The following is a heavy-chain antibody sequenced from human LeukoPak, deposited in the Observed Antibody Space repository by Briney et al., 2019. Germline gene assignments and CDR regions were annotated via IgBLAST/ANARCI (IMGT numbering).Heavy chain of an antibody. J-gene: IGHJ4*02. CDR1: GFTFTSYS. V-gene: IGHV3-21*01. D-gene: IGHD1-26*01. CDR2: ISSGSHHI. CDR3: TRGEQSPPGLPFGS. Sequence: GGSLRLSCVASGFTFTSYSMNWVRQAPGRGLEWVSSISSGSHHILYADSVRGRFTVSRDNAENSLYLQMSSLRADDTAVYFCTRGEQSPPGLPFGSWGQGTLVSVTS.